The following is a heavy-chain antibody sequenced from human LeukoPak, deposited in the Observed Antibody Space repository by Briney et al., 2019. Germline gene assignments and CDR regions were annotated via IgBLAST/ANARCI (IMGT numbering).Heavy chain of an antibody. CDR2: IIPIFGTA. CDR1: GYTFTGYY. J-gene: IGHJ6*03. CDR3: ARDRYCSSTSCREYYYYYMDV. Sequence: GASVKVSCKASGYTFTGYYMHWVRQAPGQGLEWMGGIIPIFGTANYAQKFQGRVTITTDESTSTAYMELSSLRSEDTAVYYCARDRYCSSTSCREYYYYYMDVWGKGTTVTVSS. V-gene: IGHV1-69*05. D-gene: IGHD2-2*01.